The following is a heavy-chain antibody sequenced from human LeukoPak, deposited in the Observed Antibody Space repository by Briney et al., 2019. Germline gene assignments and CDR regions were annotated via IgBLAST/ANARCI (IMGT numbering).Heavy chain of an antibody. CDR3: ARTAPRYCSSTSCYSWFDP. D-gene: IGHD2-2*02. J-gene: IGHJ5*02. CDR2: IYYSGST. Sequence: SETLSLTCTVSGGSISSSSYYWGWIRQPPGKGLEWIGSIYYSGSTYYNPSLKSRVTISVDTSKNQFSLKLSSVTAADTAVYYCARTAPRYCSSTSCYSWFDPWGQGTLVTVSS. V-gene: IGHV4-39*07. CDR1: GGSISSSSYY.